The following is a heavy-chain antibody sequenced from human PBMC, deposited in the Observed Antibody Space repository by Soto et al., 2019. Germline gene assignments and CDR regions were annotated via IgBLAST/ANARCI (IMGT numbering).Heavy chain of an antibody. Sequence: SETLCLTCNVAGGSISSYYWSWIRQPPGKGLEWIGYVYYSGSTNYNPSLKSRVTISVDTSKNQFSLKLSSVTAEDAAVYYCARVYCSGGSCYGIDYWGQGTLVTVSS. CDR2: VYYSGST. CDR1: GGSISSYY. D-gene: IGHD2-15*01. CDR3: ARVYCSGGSCYGIDY. V-gene: IGHV4-59*01. J-gene: IGHJ4*02.